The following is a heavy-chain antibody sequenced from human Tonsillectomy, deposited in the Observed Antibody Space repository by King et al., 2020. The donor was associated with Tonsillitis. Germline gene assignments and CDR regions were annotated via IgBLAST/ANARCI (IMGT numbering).Heavy chain of an antibody. CDR1: GFTFDDYG. CDR3: ARDEYYDILTGGPGEGYYYYMDV. D-gene: IGHD3-9*01. V-gene: IGHV3-20*04. CDR2: INWNGGST. Sequence: VQLVESGGGVVRPGGSLSLSCAASGFTFDDYGMSWVRQAPGKGLEWVSGINWNGGSTGYADSVKGRFTISRDNDKNSLYLQMNSLRAEDTALYYCARDEYYDILTGGPGEGYYYYMDVWGKGTTVTVSS. J-gene: IGHJ6*03.